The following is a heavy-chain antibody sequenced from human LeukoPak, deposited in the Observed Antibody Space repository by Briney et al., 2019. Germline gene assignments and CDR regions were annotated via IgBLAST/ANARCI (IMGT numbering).Heavy chain of an antibody. Sequence: GGSLRLSCAASGFTFDDYAMHWVRQAPGKGLEWVSGISWNSGSIGYADSVKGRITISRDNAKNSLYLQMNSLRAEDTALYYCAKGGIVDSSGYYLPYYFDYWGQGTLVTVSS. CDR3: AKGGIVDSSGYYLPYYFDY. CDR2: ISWNSGSI. CDR1: GFTFDDYA. V-gene: IGHV3-9*01. D-gene: IGHD3-22*01. J-gene: IGHJ4*02.